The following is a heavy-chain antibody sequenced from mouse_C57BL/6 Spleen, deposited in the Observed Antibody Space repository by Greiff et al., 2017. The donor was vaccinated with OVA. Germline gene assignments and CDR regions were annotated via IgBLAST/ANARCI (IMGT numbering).Heavy chain of an antibody. CDR3: ARSMGGSTYDAMDY. V-gene: IGHV1-22*01. CDR2: INPNNGGT. Sequence: EVQLQQSGPELVKPGASVKMSCKASGYTFTDYNMHWVKQSHGKSLEWIGYINPNNGGTSYNQKFKGKATLTVNKSSSTAYMELRSLTSEDSAVYYCARSMGGSTYDAMDYWGQGTSVTVSS. CDR1: GYTFTDYN. J-gene: IGHJ4*01. D-gene: IGHD1-1*01.